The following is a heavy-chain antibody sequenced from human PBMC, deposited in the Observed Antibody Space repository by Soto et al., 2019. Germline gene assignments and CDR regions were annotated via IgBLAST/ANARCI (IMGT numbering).Heavy chain of an antibody. V-gene: IGHV4-39*07. D-gene: IGHD2-15*01. CDR1: GGSISRSSYY. Sequence: SETLSLTCTVSGGSISRSSYYWSWIRQPPGKGLEWIGEINHSGSTNYNPSLKSRVTISVDTSKNQFSLKLSSVTAADTAVYYCARVVVVAATPHPFDYWGQGTLVTVSS. CDR3: ARVVVVAATPHPFDY. CDR2: INHSGST. J-gene: IGHJ4*02.